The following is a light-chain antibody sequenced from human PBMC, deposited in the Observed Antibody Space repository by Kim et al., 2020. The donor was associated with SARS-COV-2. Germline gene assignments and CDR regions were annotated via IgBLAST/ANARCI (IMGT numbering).Light chain of an antibody. CDR1: QSVSSW. CDR3: QQYDSHPYT. V-gene: IGKV1-5*03. CDR2: KAS. Sequence: DIQMTQSPSTLSASVGERVTITCRASQSVSSWLAWYQQQPGKAPNLLIYKASTLEGGVPSRFSGRGSGTEFTLTINSLQPDDFASYSCQQYDSHPYTFGQGTKLEI. J-gene: IGKJ2*01.